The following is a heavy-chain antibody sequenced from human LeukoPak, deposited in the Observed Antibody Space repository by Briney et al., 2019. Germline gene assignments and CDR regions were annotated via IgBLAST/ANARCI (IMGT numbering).Heavy chain of an antibody. CDR2: INHSGST. CDR1: GGSFSGYY. CDR3: ARGIYGDYYFDY. J-gene: IGHJ4*02. V-gene: IGHV4-34*01. Sequence: SETLSLTCAVYGGSFSGYYWSWIRQPPGKGLEWIGEINHSGSTNYNPSLKSRVTIALDTSKNQFSLKLSSVTAADTAMYYCARGIYGDYYFDYWDQGTLVTVSS. D-gene: IGHD4-17*01.